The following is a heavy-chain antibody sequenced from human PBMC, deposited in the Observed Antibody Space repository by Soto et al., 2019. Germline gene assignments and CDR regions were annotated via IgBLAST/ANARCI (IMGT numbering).Heavy chain of an antibody. CDR2: ISGDGINT. CDR3: ARCSLSFDFDS. J-gene: IGHJ4*02. Sequence: QIQLVESGGDVVQPGKSLRLSCAASGFNFGFFGMNWVRQAPGKGLEWVAFISGDGINTQYADSVRGRFTLSRDYSRKTMYLQMDSLRDEDTDLYYCARCSLSFDFDSWGLGTLVTVSS. V-gene: IGHV3-30*03. D-gene: IGHD1-26*01. CDR1: GFNFGFFG.